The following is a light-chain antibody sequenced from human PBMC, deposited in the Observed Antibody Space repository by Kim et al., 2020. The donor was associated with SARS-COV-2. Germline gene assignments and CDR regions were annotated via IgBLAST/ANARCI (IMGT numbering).Light chain of an antibody. CDR3: QTWDSTMI. V-gene: IGLV3-1*01. J-gene: IGLJ2*01. CDR1: EVGSRY. Sequence: SYELTQPPSVSVSSGQTASISCSADEVGSRYVSWYQHKPGQSPVLVIYEDSKRPSGIPERFSGSNSGNTATLTISGTQPVDEADYYCQTWDSTMIFGGGTKVTVL. CDR2: EDS.